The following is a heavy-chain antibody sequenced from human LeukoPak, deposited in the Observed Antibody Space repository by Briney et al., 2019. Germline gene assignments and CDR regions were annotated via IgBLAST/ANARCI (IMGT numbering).Heavy chain of an antibody. D-gene: IGHD2-2*01. Sequence: PGRSLRLSCAASGFTFSSYAMHWVRQAPGKGLEWVAVISYDGSNKYYADSVKGRFTISRDNSKNTLYLQMNSLRAEDTAVHYCAREIVVVPAALFDYWGQGTLVTVSS. V-gene: IGHV3-30-3*01. J-gene: IGHJ4*02. CDR2: ISYDGSNK. CDR1: GFTFSSYA. CDR3: AREIVVVPAALFDY.